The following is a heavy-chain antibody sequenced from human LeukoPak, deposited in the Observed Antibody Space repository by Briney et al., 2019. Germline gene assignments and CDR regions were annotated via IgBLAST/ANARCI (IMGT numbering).Heavy chain of an antibody. V-gene: IGHV1-18*01. J-gene: IGHJ4*02. CDR1: GYTFTSYG. CDR2: ISAYNGNT. D-gene: IGHD1-7*01. Sequence: ASVKVPCKASGYTFTSYGISWVRQAPGQGLEWMGWISAYNGNTNYAQKFQGRVTMTRDTSISTAYMDLSRLRSDDTAVYYCVQFELDYWGQGTLVTVSS. CDR3: VQFELDY.